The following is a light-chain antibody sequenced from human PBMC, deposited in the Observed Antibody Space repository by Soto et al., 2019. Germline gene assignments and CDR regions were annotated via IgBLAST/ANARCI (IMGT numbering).Light chain of an antibody. V-gene: IGKV3-20*01. CDR1: QSVNSSY. CDR3: QQYGSSPVT. CDR2: WAS. J-gene: IGKJ3*01. Sequence: ELVLTPSPGTPSLSPGERAALSGSVCQSVNSSYLAWYQQKPGQAPRLLIYWASSRASGIPDRFSGSGSGTDFTLTISRLEAGDFAVYYCQQYGSSPVTFGPGTKVDIK.